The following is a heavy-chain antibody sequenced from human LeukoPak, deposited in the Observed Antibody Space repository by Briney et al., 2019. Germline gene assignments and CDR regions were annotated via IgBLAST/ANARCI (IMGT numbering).Heavy chain of an antibody. CDR2: INHSGST. CDR3: ATMDTAMVNLGYYYGMDV. CDR1: GGSFSGYY. D-gene: IGHD5-18*01. V-gene: IGHV4-34*01. J-gene: IGHJ6*02. Sequence: SETLSLTCAVYGGSFSGYYWSWIRQPPGKGLEWIGEINHSGSTNYNPSLKSRVTISVDTSKNQFSLKLSSVTAADTAVYYCATMDTAMVNLGYYYGMDVWGQGTTVTVSS.